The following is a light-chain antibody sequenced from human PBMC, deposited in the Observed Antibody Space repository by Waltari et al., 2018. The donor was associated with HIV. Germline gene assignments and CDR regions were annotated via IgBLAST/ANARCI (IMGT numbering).Light chain of an antibody. CDR3: QQYNDWPRT. CDR1: QTVSSN. CDR2: GAS. J-gene: IGKJ1*01. V-gene: IGKV3-15*01. Sequence: IVMTQSPVTLSVSPGDRATLSCRTSQTVSSNLAWYQQKPGQAPRVLIHGASTRATGIPARFSGSGSGTEFTLTISSLQSEDFAVYYCQQYNDWPRTFGQGTKVEIK.